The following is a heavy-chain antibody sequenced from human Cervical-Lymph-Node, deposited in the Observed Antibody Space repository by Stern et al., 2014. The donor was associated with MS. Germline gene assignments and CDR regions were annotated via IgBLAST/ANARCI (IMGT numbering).Heavy chain of an antibody. D-gene: IGHD1-26*01. Sequence: QVKLVQSGAEVKKPGASVKVSCKASGYTFTSYGISWVRQAPGQGLEWMGWIITYNANTNYTQKLQSSVTITTDASTSTTYMELRSLRSDDTAVYYCARGLLGSENAFDIWGQGTMVTVSS. CDR2: IITYNANT. V-gene: IGHV1-18*01. CDR1: GYTFTSYG. J-gene: IGHJ3*02. CDR3: ARGLLGSENAFDI.